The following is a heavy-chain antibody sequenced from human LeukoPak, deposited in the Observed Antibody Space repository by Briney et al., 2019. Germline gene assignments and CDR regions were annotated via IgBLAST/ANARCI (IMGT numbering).Heavy chain of an antibody. CDR3: ANQDSTEYSYYFDF. D-gene: IGHD2/OR15-2a*01. V-gene: IGHV3-30*02. CDR2: IRYDGSNK. CDR1: GFTFSSYS. J-gene: IGHJ4*02. Sequence: GGSLRLSCAASGFTFSSYSMNWVRQAPGKGLEWVSFIRYDGSNKYYADSVKGRLTISRDNSKNTLYLQMNSLRAEDTAVYYCANQDSTEYSYYFDFWGQETLVTVSS.